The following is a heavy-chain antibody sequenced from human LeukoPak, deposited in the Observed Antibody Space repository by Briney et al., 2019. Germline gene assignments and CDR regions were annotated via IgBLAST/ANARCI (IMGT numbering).Heavy chain of an antibody. CDR2: MFHSGDT. V-gene: IGHV4-38-2*01. Sequence: SETLSLTCDVSGYSIRSGSYWGWIRQPPGKGMEWIGCMFHSGDTYHNPSLKSRVTISADTSKNQFSLKLTSVTAADTAVYYCAKVGAYGDYARHDYWGQGTLVTVSS. J-gene: IGHJ4*02. CDR3: AKVGAYGDYARHDY. CDR1: GYSIRSGSY. D-gene: IGHD4-17*01.